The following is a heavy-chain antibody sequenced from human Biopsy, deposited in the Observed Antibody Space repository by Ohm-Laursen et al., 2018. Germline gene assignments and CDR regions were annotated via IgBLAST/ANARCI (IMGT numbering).Heavy chain of an antibody. D-gene: IGHD2-21*01. CDR2: VSHNGGT. CDR1: GGSFTGHY. V-gene: IGHV4-34*01. CDR3: ARGKRGPVAIPRDNPNRIRGWFDP. J-gene: IGHJ5*02. Sequence: TLSLTCSVSGGSFTGHYWTWIRQSPGKGLEWIGEVSHNGGTNYNPSLKARVSISMDTSKNQFSLNLTSVTAADTALYYCARGKRGPVAIPRDNPNRIRGWFDPWGPGTLVTVSS.